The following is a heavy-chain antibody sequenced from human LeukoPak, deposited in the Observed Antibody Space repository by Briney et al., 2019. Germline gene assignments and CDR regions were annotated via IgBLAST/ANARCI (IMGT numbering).Heavy chain of an antibody. CDR3: ARQGIRSSGWSGLAEYFQH. V-gene: IGHV4-34*01. CDR1: GGSFSGYY. CDR2: INHSGST. Sequence: PSETLSLTCAVYGGSFSGYYWSWIRQPPGKGLEWIGEINHSGSTNYNPSLKSRVTISVDTSKNQFSLKLSSVTAADTAVYYCARQGIRSSGWSGLAEYFQHWGQGTLVTVSS. J-gene: IGHJ1*01. D-gene: IGHD6-19*01.